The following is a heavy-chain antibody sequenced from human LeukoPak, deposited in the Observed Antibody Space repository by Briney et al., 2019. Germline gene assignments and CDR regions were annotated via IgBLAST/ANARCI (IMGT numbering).Heavy chain of an antibody. J-gene: IGHJ4*02. D-gene: IGHD3-10*01. Sequence: PGGSLRLSCAASGFTFSDYYMSWIRQAPGKGLEWASYISSSGSTIYYADSVKGRFTISRDNAKNSLYLQMNSLRAEDTAVYYCATNKGNYYGSGKLLYWGQGTLVTVSS. CDR2: ISSSGSTI. V-gene: IGHV3-11*04. CDR3: ATNKGNYYGSGKLLY. CDR1: GFTFSDYY.